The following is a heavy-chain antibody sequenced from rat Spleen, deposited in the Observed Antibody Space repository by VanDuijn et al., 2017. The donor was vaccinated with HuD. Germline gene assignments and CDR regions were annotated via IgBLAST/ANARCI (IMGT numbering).Heavy chain of an antibody. CDR1: GFTFSDYN. CDR2: ISYDGSST. CDR3: ARHNSGYGVMDA. D-gene: IGHD4-3*01. V-gene: IGHV5-7*01. Sequence: EVQLVESGGGLAQPGRSLKFSCTASGFTFSDYNMAWVRQAPKKGLEWVATISYDGSSTYYRDSVKGRFTISRDNAKSTLYLQMDSLRSEDTATYYCARHNSGYGVMDAWGQGVSVTVSS. J-gene: IGHJ4*01.